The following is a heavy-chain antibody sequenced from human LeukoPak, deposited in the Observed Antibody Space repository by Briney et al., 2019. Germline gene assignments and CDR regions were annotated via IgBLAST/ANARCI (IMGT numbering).Heavy chain of an antibody. D-gene: IGHD4-11*01. J-gene: IGHJ4*02. V-gene: IGHV1-24*01. Sequence: ASVKVSCKASGYTFTSYDINWVRQAPGQGLEWMGGFDPEDGETIYAQKFQGRVTMTEDTSTDTAYMELSSLRSEDTAVYYCATGLHFSRYWGQGTLVTVSS. CDR2: FDPEDGET. CDR1: GYTFTSYD. CDR3: ATGLHFSRY.